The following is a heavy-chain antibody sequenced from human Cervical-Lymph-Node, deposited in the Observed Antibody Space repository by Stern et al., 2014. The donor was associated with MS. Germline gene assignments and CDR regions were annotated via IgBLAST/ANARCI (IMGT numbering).Heavy chain of an antibody. CDR3: ARDSPGTAMDDY. CDR2: ITNDGGDT. V-gene: IGHV3-74*01. D-gene: IGHD5-18*01. J-gene: IGHJ4*02. CDR1: GFTFSSHW. Sequence: VQLVQSGGGLVQPGGSLRLSCAASGFTFSSHWMHWVRQAPGKGLGWVSRITNDGGDTSYTDSVKGRFIISRDNAKNTLYLQMNSLRAEDTAVYYCARDSPGTAMDDYWGQGTLVTVSS.